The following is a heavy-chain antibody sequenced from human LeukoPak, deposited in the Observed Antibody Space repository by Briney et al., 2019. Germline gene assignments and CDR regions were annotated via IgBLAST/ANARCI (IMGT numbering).Heavy chain of an antibody. J-gene: IGHJ3*02. CDR1: GFTFSTFW. D-gene: IGHD1-1*01. V-gene: IGHV3-7*03. CDR3: ARDSGKGAPGAFDI. Sequence: GGSLRLSCAASGFTFSTFWMSWIRQAPGKGLEWVAHISQDGSEQYYVDSVKGRFTISRDNAKNSLYLQMNSLRAEDTAVYYCARDSGKGAPGAFDIWGQGTMVTVSS. CDR2: ISQDGSEQ.